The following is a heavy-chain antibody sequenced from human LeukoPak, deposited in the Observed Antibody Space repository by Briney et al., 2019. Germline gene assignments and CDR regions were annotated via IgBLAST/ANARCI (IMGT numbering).Heavy chain of an antibody. D-gene: IGHD3-3*01. J-gene: IGHJ5*02. CDR1: GGSFSGYY. V-gene: IGHV4-34*01. Sequence: SETLSLTCAVYGGSFSGYYWSWIRQPPGKGLEWIGEINHSGSTNCNPSLKSRVTISVDTSKNQFSLKLSSVTAADTAVYYCARGRSIWSGYYGSGGQLRFDPWGQGTLVTVSS. CDR3: ARGRSIWSGYYGSGGQLRFDP. CDR2: INHSGST.